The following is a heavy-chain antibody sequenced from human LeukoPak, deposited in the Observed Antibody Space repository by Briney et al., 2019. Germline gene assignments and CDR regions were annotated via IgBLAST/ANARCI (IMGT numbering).Heavy chain of an antibody. CDR2: IKSKTDGGTT. J-gene: IGHJ4*02. D-gene: IGHD3-10*01. CDR3: LRGDRRDY. CDR1: GFTFTNAW. Sequence: KSGGSLRLSCAASGFTFTNAWMTWVRQAPGKGLEWVGLIKSKTDGGTTDYAAPVKGRFTISRDDSKNTLYLQMNSLRVEDTAVYYCLRGDRRDYWGQGTLVTVSS. V-gene: IGHV3-15*01.